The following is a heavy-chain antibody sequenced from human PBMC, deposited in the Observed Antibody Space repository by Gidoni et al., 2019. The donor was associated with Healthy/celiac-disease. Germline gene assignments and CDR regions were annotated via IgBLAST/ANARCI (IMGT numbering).Heavy chain of an antibody. J-gene: IGHJ6*02. Sequence: QVQLQQWGAGLLKPSETLSLTCAVYGGSFSGYYWSWIRQPPGKGLEWIGEINHSGSTNYNPSLKSRVTISVDTSKNQFSLKLSSVTAADTAVYYCARGPIEVYYYYYYGMDVWGQGTTVTVSS. CDR2: INHSGST. CDR3: ARGPIEVYYYYYYGMDV. V-gene: IGHV4-34*01. D-gene: IGHD1-20*01. CDR1: GGSFSGYY.